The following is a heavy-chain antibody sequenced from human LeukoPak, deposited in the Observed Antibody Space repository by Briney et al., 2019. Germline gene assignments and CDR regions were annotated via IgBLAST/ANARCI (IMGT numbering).Heavy chain of an antibody. Sequence: SETLSLTCGVYGGSFSGYWSWIRQPPGKGLEWIGEINHGGTTNYNPSLKSRVTISVDTSKNQFSLKLSSVTAADTAVYYCARVSTIFGFDYWGQGTLVTVS. D-gene: IGHD2-2*01. V-gene: IGHV4-34*01. CDR3: ARVSTIFGFDY. J-gene: IGHJ4*02. CDR2: INHGGTT. CDR1: GGSFSGY.